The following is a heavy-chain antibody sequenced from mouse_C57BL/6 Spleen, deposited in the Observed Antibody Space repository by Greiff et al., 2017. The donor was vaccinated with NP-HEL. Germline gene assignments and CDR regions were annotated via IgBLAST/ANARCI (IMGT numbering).Heavy chain of an antibody. CDR1: GYTFTSYW. V-gene: IGHV1-5*01. J-gene: IGHJ2*01. Sequence: VQLQQSGTVLARPGASVKMSCKTSGYTFTSYWMHWVKQRPGQGLEWIGAIYPGNSDTSYNQKFKGKAKLTAVTSASTAYMELSSLTNEDSAVYYCTRWSGGDGYYDYWGQGTTLTVSS. D-gene: IGHD2-3*01. CDR3: TRWSGGDGYYDY. CDR2: IYPGNSDT.